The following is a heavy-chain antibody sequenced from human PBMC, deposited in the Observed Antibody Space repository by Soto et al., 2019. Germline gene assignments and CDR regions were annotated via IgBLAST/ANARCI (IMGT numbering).Heavy chain of an antibody. J-gene: IGHJ4*02. CDR1: GHTLTELS. CDR2: FDPEDGET. D-gene: IGHD1-1*01. V-gene: IGHV1-24*01. CDR3: AAGGTRWRHSRFDY. Sequence: QVQLVQSGAEVKKPGASVKVSCKVSGHTLTELSMHWVRLAPGKGLKWMGGFDPEDGETISAQKFQGRVTMTEDTSTGSTYLELSRLRSEDTAVYYCAAGGTRWRHSRFDYWGQGTLVTSSS.